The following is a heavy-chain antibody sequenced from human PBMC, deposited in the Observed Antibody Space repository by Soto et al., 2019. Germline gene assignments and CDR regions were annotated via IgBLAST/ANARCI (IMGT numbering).Heavy chain of an antibody. J-gene: IGHJ4*02. CDR1: GFTFSSYD. Sequence: PWGTLRLSCAASGFTFSSYDMHWVRQATGKGLEWVSAIGTAGDTYYPGSLKGRFTISRDNAKNSLYLQMNSLRAGDKAAYYCARGIDSSGWLVDWGQGSLVTVSS. CDR3: ARGIDSSGWLVD. V-gene: IGHV3-13*01. D-gene: IGHD6-19*01. CDR2: IGTAGDT.